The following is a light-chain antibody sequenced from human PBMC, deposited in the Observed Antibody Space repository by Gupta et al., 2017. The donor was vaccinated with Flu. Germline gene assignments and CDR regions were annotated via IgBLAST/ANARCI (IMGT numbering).Light chain of an antibody. CDR3: QQYNNWPFT. CDR1: HSVTSN. Sequence: EVVMTQSPATLSVSPGERANLSCRASHSVTSNLAWYQEKHGQAPRLLIYGASTRATGIPARFSGSGSGTEFTLTINSLQSEDIAVYYCQQYNNWPFTFGPGTXVEIK. CDR2: GAS. J-gene: IGKJ3*01. V-gene: IGKV3-15*01.